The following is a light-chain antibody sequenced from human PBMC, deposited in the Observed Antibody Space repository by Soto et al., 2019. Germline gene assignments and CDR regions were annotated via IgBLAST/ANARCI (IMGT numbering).Light chain of an antibody. Sequence: EXVXTQXPXTXSVSPGERATLSCRASQSVSSXLAWYQQKPGQTPKLLIYVASTRATGIPARFSGSGSGTEFTLTISSLQSEDFAVYYCQQYNVWPLTFGGGTKVEFK. CDR2: VAS. CDR3: QQYNVWPLT. V-gene: IGKV3-15*01. CDR1: QSVSSX. J-gene: IGKJ4*01.